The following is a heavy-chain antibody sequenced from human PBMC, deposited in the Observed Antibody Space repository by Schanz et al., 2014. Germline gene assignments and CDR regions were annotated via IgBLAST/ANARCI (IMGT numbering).Heavy chain of an antibody. D-gene: IGHD3-3*01. J-gene: IGHJ4*02. Sequence: QVQLVESGGGVVQPGRSLRLSCAGSGFSFSGFGMHWVRQAPGKGLEWVAVISYHGSERYYADSVKGRFTISRDNSKNTLYLQMNSLRTEDTAVYFCARDKGGYYPFDYWGQGTLVTVSS. CDR3: ARDKGGYYPFDY. CDR2: ISYHGSER. V-gene: IGHV3-30*03. CDR1: GFSFSGFG.